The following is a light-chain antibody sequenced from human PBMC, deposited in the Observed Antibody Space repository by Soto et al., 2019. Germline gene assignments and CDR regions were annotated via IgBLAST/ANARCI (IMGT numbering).Light chain of an antibody. V-gene: IGLV4-69*01. J-gene: IGLJ2*01. CDR3: QTWGTGDRVV. CDR1: SGHSSYA. Sequence: QSVLTQSPSASASLGASVKLTCTLSSGHSSYAIAWHQQQPEKGPRYLMKLSSDGSHSKGDGIPDRFSGSSSGAERYLTIPSLPSEDEADYSYQTWGTGDRVVFGGGTKLPVL. CDR2: LSSDGSH.